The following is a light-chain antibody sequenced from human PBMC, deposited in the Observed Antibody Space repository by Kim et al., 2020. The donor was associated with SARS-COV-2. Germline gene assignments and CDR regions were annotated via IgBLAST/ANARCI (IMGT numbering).Light chain of an antibody. V-gene: IGLV3-21*04. CDR3: QVWDSSDDHRVV. CDR2: YDS. CDR1: SIGSKS. Sequence: SYELTQPPSVSVAPGKTARITCGETSIGSKSVHWYQQKPGQAPVLVISYDSVRPSGIPERFSGSNSGNTATVTISRVEAGDEADYYCQVWDSSDDHRVVFGGGTKLTVL. J-gene: IGLJ2*01.